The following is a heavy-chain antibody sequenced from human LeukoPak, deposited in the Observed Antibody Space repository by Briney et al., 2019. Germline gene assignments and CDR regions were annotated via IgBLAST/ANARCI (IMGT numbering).Heavy chain of an antibody. CDR2: INHSGST. D-gene: IGHD3-22*01. CDR1: GGSFSGYY. Sequence: SETLSLTCAVYGGSFSGYYWSWIRQPQGKWLEWIGEINHSGSTNYNPSLKSRVTISVDTSKNQFSLKLSSVTAADTAVYYCARDPHLDSSGYWGQGTLVTVSS. CDR3: ARDPHLDSSGY. V-gene: IGHV4-34*01. J-gene: IGHJ4*02.